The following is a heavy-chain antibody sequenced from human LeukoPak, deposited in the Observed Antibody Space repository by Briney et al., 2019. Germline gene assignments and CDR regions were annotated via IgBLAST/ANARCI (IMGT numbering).Heavy chain of an antibody. V-gene: IGHV1-2*02. D-gene: IGHD2-15*01. J-gene: IGHJ1*01. CDR2: INPNSGGT. CDR1: GYTFNGYY. CDR3: ARGRRGYCSGDSCLEYFQH. Sequence: ASVKVSCKASGYTFNGYYMHWVRQAPGHGLEWMGRINPNSGGTDYAQKFQGRVTMTSDTSISTAYMELSSLRSEDTAVYYCARGRRGYCSGDSCLEYFQHWGQGTLVTVSS.